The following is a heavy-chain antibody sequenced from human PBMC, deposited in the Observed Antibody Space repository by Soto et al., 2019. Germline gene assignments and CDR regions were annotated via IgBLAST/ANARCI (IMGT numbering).Heavy chain of an antibody. CDR1: GFTISTYA. V-gene: IGHV3-23*01. CDR2: ISGSGGST. D-gene: IGHD2-21*02. J-gene: IGHJ3*02. CDR3: ARDRRYWGVVTATYHDAFDI. Sequence: GGSLRLSCAASGFTISTYAMSWVRQAPGKGLEWVSAISGSGGSTYYADSVKGRFTISRDNAKNTLYLQMNSLRDEDTAVYYCARDRRYWGVVTATYHDAFDIWGQGTMVTVSS.